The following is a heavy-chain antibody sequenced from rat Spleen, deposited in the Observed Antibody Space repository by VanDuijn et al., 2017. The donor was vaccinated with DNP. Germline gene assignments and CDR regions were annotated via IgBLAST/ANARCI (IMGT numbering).Heavy chain of an antibody. CDR3: AEEPGLGDAMDA. Sequence: QVQLKESGPGLVQPSQTLSLTCTVSGFSLTSYHVHWVRQPPGKVLEWIAAISSGGSTYYNSALKSRLSISRDTSKSQVFLKMNSLQTEDTATYYCAEEPGLGDAMDAWGQGTSVTVSS. D-gene: IGHD1-4*01. V-gene: IGHV2S12*01. CDR1: GFSLTSYH. CDR2: ISSGGST. J-gene: IGHJ4*01.